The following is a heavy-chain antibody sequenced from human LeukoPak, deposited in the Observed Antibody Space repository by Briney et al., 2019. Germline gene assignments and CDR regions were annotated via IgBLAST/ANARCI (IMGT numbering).Heavy chain of an antibody. V-gene: IGHV4-34*01. CDR2: INHSGST. J-gene: IGHJ4*02. CDR1: GGSFSGYY. Sequence: SETLSLTCAVYGGSFSGYYWSWIRQPPGKGLEWIGEINHSGSTNYKPSLKSRVTISVDTSKNQFSLKLSTVTAADTAVYYCARGLMGTPVEYWGQGTLVTVSS. CDR3: ARGLMGTPVEY. D-gene: IGHD2-8*01.